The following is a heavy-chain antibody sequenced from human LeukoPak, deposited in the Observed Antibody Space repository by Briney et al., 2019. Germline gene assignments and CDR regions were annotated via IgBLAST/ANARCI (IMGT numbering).Heavy chain of an antibody. CDR1: GFTFSSYG. Sequence: GGSLRLSCAASGFTFSSYGMHWVRQAPGKGLEGVAFIRYDGSNKYYADSVKGRFTISRDNSKNTLYLQMNSLRAEDTAVYYCARDTHTAWYFWSGSRVYYFDYWGQGTLVTVSS. CDR3: ARDTHTAWYFWSGSRVYYFDY. V-gene: IGHV3-30*02. D-gene: IGHD3-3*01. J-gene: IGHJ4*02. CDR2: IRYDGSNK.